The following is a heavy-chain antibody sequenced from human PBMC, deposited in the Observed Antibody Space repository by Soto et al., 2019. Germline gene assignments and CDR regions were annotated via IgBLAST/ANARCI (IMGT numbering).Heavy chain of an antibody. Sequence: SETLSLTCAVSGVSIGSGNWWTWVRQTPQRGLEYIGEIFHDGTANYYPSFERRVAISVDTSKNQFSLKLTSVTAADTAIYFCARLVYDTRLNYMYFDFWGQGALVTVSS. D-gene: IGHD3-10*01. CDR2: IFHDGTA. CDR3: ARLVYDTRLNYMYFDF. CDR1: GVSIGSGNW. J-gene: IGHJ4*02. V-gene: IGHV4-4*02.